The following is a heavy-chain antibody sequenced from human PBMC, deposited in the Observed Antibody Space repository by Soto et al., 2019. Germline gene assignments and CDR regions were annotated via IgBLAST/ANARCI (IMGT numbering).Heavy chain of an antibody. Sequence: ASVKVSCKSSVYTFTTYDINWVRQAPGQGLEWMGWMNPNRTNTGYAEKFQGRVTMTRDTSISTAYMELSSLRYDDTAVYYCVRGGFLSHDHVIIAPATLGFDPWGQGTLVTVSS. CDR3: VRGGFLSHDHVIIAPATLGFDP. D-gene: IGHD2-2*01. V-gene: IGHV1-8*01. J-gene: IGHJ5*02. CDR2: MNPNRTNT. CDR1: VYTFTTYD.